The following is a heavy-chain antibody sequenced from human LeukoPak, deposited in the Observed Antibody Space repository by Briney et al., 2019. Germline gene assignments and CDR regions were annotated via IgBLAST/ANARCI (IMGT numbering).Heavy chain of an antibody. V-gene: IGHV1-8*01. Sequence: ASVKVSCKASGYTFTSYDINWVRQATGQGLEWMGWMSPNSGNTDYAQKFQGRVTMTRSTSMSTAYMELSSLRSEDTAVYYCARGPPNWGYDYWGRGTLVTVSS. J-gene: IGHJ4*02. CDR3: ARGPPNWGYDY. D-gene: IGHD7-27*01. CDR2: MSPNSGNT. CDR1: GYTFTSYD.